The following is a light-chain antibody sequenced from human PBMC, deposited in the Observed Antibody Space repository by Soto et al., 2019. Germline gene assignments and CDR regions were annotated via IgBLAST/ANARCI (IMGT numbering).Light chain of an antibody. V-gene: IGLV2-14*01. CDR1: SSDVGGYNY. CDR2: DVS. Sequence: QSALTQPASVSGSPGQSITLSCTGTSSDVGGYNYVSWYQQHPGKAPKLMIYDVSNRPSGVSNRFSGSKSGNTASLTISGLQAEDEADYYCSSYTSSSTLEVVFGGGTQLTVL. CDR3: SSYTSSSTLEVV. J-gene: IGLJ2*01.